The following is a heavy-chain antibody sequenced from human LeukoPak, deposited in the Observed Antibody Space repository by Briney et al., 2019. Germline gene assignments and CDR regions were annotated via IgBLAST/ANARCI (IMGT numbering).Heavy chain of an antibody. CDR3: ARQGVHGYGDYPLDY. CDR2: IYYSGST. J-gene: IGHJ4*02. V-gene: IGHV4-39*01. CDR1: GGSISSSSYY. D-gene: IGHD4-17*01. Sequence: PSETLSLTCTVSGGSISSSSYYWGWIRQPPGKGLEWIGSIYYSGSTYYNPSLKSRVTISIDTSKNQDSLKLRTVTAEDTAVYYCARQGVHGYGDYPLDYWGQGTVVTVS.